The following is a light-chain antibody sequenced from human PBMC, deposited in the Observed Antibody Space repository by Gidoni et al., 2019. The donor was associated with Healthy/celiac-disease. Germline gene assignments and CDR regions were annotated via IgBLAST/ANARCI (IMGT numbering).Light chain of an antibody. CDR2: DAS. V-gene: IGKV3-11*01. CDR3: QQRSNWPPLYT. J-gene: IGKJ2*01. CDR1: QSVSSY. Sequence: EIVLTQSPATLSLSPGERATLSCRASQSVSSYLAWYQQQPGQAPRLLIYDASNRATGIPARFSGSGSGTDFTLTISSLEPEDFAVYYCQQRSNWPPLYTFGQGTKLEIK.